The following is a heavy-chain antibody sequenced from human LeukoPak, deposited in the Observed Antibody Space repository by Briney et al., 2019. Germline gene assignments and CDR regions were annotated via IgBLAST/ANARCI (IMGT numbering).Heavy chain of an antibody. V-gene: IGHV3-33*01. CDR2: IWYDGSNK. Sequence: GSLRLSCAASGFTFSSYGMHWVRQAPGKGLEWVAVIWYDGSNKYYADSVKGRFTISRDNSKNTLYLQMNSLSAEDTAVYYCARGGAGDNYFDYWGQGTLVTVSS. D-gene: IGHD2-15*01. J-gene: IGHJ4*02. CDR3: ARGGAGDNYFDY. CDR1: GFTFSSYG.